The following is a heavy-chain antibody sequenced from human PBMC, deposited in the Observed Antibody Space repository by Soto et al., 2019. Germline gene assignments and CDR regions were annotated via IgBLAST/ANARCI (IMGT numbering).Heavy chain of an antibody. CDR1: GFTFRTYG. J-gene: IGHJ6*02. Sequence: QVQLVKSGGGVVQPGRSLRLSCAASGFTFRTYGMHWVRQAPGKGLEWLAVISNTGINKYYADSVKGRFTISRDNSRDTLFLQITSLRGEDTSIYYSAKVIRADSTSSNFYYYSGLDVWAQGTTVTVSS. D-gene: IGHD6-6*01. CDR3: AKVIRADSTSSNFYYYSGLDV. V-gene: IGHV3-30*18. CDR2: ISNTGINK.